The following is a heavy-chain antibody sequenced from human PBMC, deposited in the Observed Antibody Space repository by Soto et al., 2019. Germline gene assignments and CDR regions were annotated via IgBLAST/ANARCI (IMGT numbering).Heavy chain of an antibody. CDR3: VKGGELLVNWFDP. V-gene: IGHV3-9*01. CDR2: ISWNGESV. J-gene: IGHJ5*02. CDR1: GFNFDDYA. D-gene: IGHD1-26*01. Sequence: VQLVESGGGLVQPGRSLSLSCAASGFNFDDYAMHWVRQPPGKGLEWVAGISWNGESVSYADSVKGRFTISRDNAKNSLSLHMASLRAEDTALYYCVKGGELLVNWFDPWGQGTLVTVSS.